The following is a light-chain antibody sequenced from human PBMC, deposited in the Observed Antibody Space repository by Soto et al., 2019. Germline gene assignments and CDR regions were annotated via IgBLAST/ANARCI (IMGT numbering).Light chain of an antibody. Sequence: IVMTQSPVTLSVSPGERATLSCRASQSVTSDLAWYQQKPGQAPRLLIYDASTRATGIPARFSGSGSATEFTLTISSLQSEDFAVYFCQQYNIWPQTFGQGTKVDIK. CDR1: QSVTSD. CDR2: DAS. CDR3: QQYNIWPQT. J-gene: IGKJ2*01. V-gene: IGKV3-15*01.